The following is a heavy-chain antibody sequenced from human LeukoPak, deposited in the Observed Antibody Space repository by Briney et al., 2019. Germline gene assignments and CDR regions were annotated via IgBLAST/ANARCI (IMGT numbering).Heavy chain of an antibody. CDR3: AKDGASGWFGGGYFDY. D-gene: IGHD3-10*01. V-gene: IGHV3-30*02. CDR1: GFTFSSYG. CDR2: IRYDGSNK. Sequence: GGSLRLSCAASGFTFSSYGMHWVRQAPGKGLEWVAFIRYDGSNKYYADSVKGRFTISRDNAKNTLYLQMNSVRAEDTAVYYCAKDGASGWFGGGYFDYWGQGTLVTVSS. J-gene: IGHJ4*02.